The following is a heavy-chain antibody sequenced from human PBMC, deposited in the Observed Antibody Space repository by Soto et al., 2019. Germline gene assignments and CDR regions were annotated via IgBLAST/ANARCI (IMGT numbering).Heavy chain of an antibody. CDR3: ASSKTSGSYFLRDYYYYGMDV. D-gene: IGHD1-26*01. CDR2: IYYSGST. J-gene: IGHJ6*02. V-gene: IGHV4-31*03. CDR1: GGSISSGGYY. Sequence: QVQLQESGPGLVKPSQTLSLTCTVSGGSISSGGYYWSWIRQHPGKGLEWIGYIYYSGSTYYNPSLKSRVNISVDTSKNQFSLQLSSVTAADTAVYYCASSKTSGSYFLRDYYYYGMDVWGQGTTVTVSS.